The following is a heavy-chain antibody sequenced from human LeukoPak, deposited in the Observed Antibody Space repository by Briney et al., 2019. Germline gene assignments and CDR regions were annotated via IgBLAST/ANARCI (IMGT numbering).Heavy chain of an antibody. Sequence: RASVKVSCKASGYTFTSYGISWVRQAPGQGLEWMGGIIPIFGTANYAQKFQGKVTIIADESTSTAYMELRSLRSEDTAVYYCARGWDYDSGGRPTAYVYWGQGTLVTVSS. CDR3: ARGWDYDSGGRPTAYVY. V-gene: IGHV1-69*13. CDR2: IIPIFGTA. J-gene: IGHJ4*02. D-gene: IGHD3-22*01. CDR1: GYTFTSYG.